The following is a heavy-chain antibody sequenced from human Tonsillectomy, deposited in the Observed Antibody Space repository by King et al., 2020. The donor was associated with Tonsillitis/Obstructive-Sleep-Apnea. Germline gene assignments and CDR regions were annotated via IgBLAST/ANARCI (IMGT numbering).Heavy chain of an antibody. CDR2: INHSGST. CDR1: GGSFSAYY. CDR3: ARGDLLTGYYASTDVDY. J-gene: IGHJ4*02. Sequence: VQLQQWGAGLLKPSETLSLTCAVYGGSFSAYYWSWIRQPPGKGLEWIGEINHSGSTKYNPSLKSRLIVSLDTSKNQFSLKLSSVTAADTAVYYCARGDLLTGYYASTDVDYWGQGTLVTVSS. V-gene: IGHV4-34*01. D-gene: IGHD3-9*01.